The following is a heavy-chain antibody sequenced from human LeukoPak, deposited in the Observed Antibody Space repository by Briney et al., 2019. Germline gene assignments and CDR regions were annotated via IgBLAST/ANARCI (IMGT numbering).Heavy chain of an antibody. CDR2: IYTSGST. CDR1: GGSISSYY. J-gene: IGHJ6*02. Sequence: PSETLSLTCTVSGGSISSYYWSWIRQPAGKGLEWIGRIYTSGSTNYNPSLKSRVTMSVDTSKNQFSLKLSSVTAADTAVYYCARDIPTDIVVVPAVVNHYYYYGMDVWGQGTTVTVSS. CDR3: ARDIPTDIVVVPAVVNHYYYYGMDV. D-gene: IGHD2-2*01. V-gene: IGHV4-4*07.